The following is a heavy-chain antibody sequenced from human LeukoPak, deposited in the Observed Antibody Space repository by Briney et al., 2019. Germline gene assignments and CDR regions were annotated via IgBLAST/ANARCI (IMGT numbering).Heavy chain of an antibody. CDR2: INAGNGNT. CDR3: ARGRGYSGYESFDY. Sequence: ASVEVSCKASGYTFTSYAMHWVRQAPGQRLEWMGWINAGNGNTKYSQKFQGRVTITRDTSASTAYMELSSLRSEDTAVYYCARGRGYSGYESFDYWGQGTLVTVSS. J-gene: IGHJ4*02. V-gene: IGHV1-3*01. D-gene: IGHD5-12*01. CDR1: GYTFTSYA.